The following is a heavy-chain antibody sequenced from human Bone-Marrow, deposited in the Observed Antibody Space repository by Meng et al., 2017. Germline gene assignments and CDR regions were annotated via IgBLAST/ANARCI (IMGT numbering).Heavy chain of an antibody. Sequence: GGSLRLSCAASGFTFSNCWMSWVRQAPGKGLEWVANIKQDGSEKYYVDSVKGRFTISRDNAKNSLYLQMNSLRAEDTAVYYCARRAMLWFGELLAPTDYWGQGTLVTVSS. CDR1: GFTFSNCW. CDR3: ARRAMLWFGELLAPTDY. CDR2: IKQDGSEK. D-gene: IGHD3-10*01. J-gene: IGHJ4*02. V-gene: IGHV3-7*01.